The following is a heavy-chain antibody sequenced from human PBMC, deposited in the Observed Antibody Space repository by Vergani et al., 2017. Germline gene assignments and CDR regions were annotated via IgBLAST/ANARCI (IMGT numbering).Heavy chain of an antibody. CDR2: INHSGST. D-gene: IGHD5-18*01. J-gene: IGHJ6*02. CDR1: GGSFSGYY. V-gene: IGHV4-34*01. Sequence: QVQLQQWGAGLLKPSETLSLTCAVYGGSFSGYYWSWIRQPPGKGLEWIGEINHSGSTNYNPSLKSRVTISVDTSKNQFSLKRSSVTAADTAVYYCARGPHVDTAMVGYYYYYGMDVWGQGTTVTVSS. CDR3: ARGPHVDTAMVGYYYYYGMDV.